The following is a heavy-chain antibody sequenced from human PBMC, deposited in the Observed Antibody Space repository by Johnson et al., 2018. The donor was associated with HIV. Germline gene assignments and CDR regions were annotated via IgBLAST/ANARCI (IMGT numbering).Heavy chain of an antibody. CDR1: DLTVSSNY. CDR2: IYSGGST. J-gene: IGHJ3*02. Sequence: VQLVESGGRLIQPGGSLRLSCTASDLTVSSNYMSWVRQAPGKGLEWVSVIYSGGSTYYADSVKGRFTISRDNSKNTVYLQMNSLRAEDTAVYYCARSPPSYGSGSYLGLDAFDIWGKGTMVTVSS. D-gene: IGHD3-10*01. V-gene: IGHV3-53*01. CDR3: ARSPPSYGSGSYLGLDAFDI.